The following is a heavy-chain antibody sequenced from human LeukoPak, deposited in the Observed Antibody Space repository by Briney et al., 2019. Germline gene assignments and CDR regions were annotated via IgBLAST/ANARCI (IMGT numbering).Heavy chain of an antibody. D-gene: IGHD2-2*01. J-gene: IGHJ6*02. V-gene: IGHV1-2*02. Sequence: GASVKVSCKASGYTFSNYYIHWVRQAPGQGLEWMGRINPNSGDTNYAQNFQGRVTMTRDTSISTAYMELSRLRSDDTAVYYCSVPAAHNRDYYGMDVWGQGTTVTVSS. CDR1: GYTFSNYY. CDR3: SVPAAHNRDYYGMDV. CDR2: INPNSGDT.